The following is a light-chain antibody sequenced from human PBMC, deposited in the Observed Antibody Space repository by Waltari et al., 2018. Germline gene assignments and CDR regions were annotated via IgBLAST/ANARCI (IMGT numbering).Light chain of an antibody. Sequence: EIVMTQSPVTLSVSPGDRATLSCRASQSVSTNVAWYQQKPCQVPRVIIYGASSMATGIPARFSGSGSGTDFTLTISSLQSEDAAIYYCQQYNKWPPVTFGPGTKVDLK. CDR3: QQYNKWPPVT. CDR1: QSVSTN. CDR2: GAS. V-gene: IGKV3-15*01. J-gene: IGKJ3*01.